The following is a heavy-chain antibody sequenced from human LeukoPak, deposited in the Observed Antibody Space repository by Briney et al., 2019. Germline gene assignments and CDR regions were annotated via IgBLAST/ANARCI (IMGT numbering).Heavy chain of an antibody. D-gene: IGHD1-7*01. CDR2: IYYSGST. J-gene: IGHJ6*02. CDR3: VRDNWNYGSSMDV. V-gene: IGHV4-59*01. Sequence: PSETLSLTCTVSGGSISSYYWSWIRQPPGKGLEWIGYIYYSGSTNYNPPLKSRVTISVDTSKNQFSLKLSSVTAADTAVYYCVRDNWNYGSSMDVWGQGTTVTVSS. CDR1: GGSISSYY.